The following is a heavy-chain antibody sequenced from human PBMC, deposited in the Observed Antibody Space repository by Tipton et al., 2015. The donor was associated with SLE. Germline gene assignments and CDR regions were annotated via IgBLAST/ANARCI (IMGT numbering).Heavy chain of an antibody. J-gene: IGHJ4*02. CDR3: ASRPAARPDY. Sequence: TLSLTCTVSGGSISSYYWSWIRQPPGKGLEWIGYIYYSGSTNYNPSLKSRVTISVDTSKNQFSLKLSSVTAADTAVYYCASRPAARPDYWGQGTLVTVSS. CDR2: IYYSGST. V-gene: IGHV4-59*08. D-gene: IGHD6-6*01. CDR1: GGSISSYY.